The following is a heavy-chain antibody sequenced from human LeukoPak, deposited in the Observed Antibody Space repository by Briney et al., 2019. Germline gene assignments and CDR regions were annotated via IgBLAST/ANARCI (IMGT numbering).Heavy chain of an antibody. J-gene: IGHJ4*02. CDR3: ARYIGYYSRLDY. D-gene: IGHD4-11*01. V-gene: IGHV4-34*01. CDR1: GGSFSGYY. CDR2: INHSGST. Sequence: PSETLSLTCAVYGGSFSGYYWSWIRQPPGKGLEWIGEINHSGSTNYNPSLKSRVTISVDTSKNQFSLKLSSVTAADTAVYYCARYIGYYSRLDYWGQGTLVTVSS.